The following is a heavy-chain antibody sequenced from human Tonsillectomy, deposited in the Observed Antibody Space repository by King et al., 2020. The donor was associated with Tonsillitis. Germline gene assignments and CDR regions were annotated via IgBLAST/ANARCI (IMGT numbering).Heavy chain of an antibody. CDR3: AKLQGGGYYSYYYYGMDV. J-gene: IGHJ6*02. Sequence: VQLVESGGGLVQPGGSLRLSCAASGFTFSSYAMSWVRQAPGKGLEWVSSISGSGGSTFYADSVKGRFIISRDNSKNTLYLQMNNLRAGDTAVYYCAKLQGGGYYSYYYYGMDVWGQGTTVTVSS. CDR2: ISGSGGST. CDR1: GFTFSSYA. V-gene: IGHV3-23*04. D-gene: IGHD3-3*01.